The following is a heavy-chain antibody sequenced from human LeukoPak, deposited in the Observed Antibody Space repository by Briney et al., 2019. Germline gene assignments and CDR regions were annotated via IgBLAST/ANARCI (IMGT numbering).Heavy chain of an antibody. J-gene: IGHJ4*02. V-gene: IGHV3-30-3*01. CDR2: ISYDGSNK. CDR1: GFTFSSYA. D-gene: IGHD2-8*01. CDR3: AVTNGVPQEY. Sequence: PGRSLRLSCAASGFTFSSYAMPWVRQAPGKGLEWVAVISYDGSNKYYADSVKGRFTISRDNSKNTLYLQMSSLRAEDTAVYYCAVTNGVPQEYWGQGTLVTVSS.